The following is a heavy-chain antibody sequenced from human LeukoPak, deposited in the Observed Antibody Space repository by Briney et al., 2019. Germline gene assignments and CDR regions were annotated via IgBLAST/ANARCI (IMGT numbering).Heavy chain of an antibody. CDR2: IYSGGST. CDR3: ASSDYYDSSGYEYYFDY. D-gene: IGHD3-22*01. Sequence: PGGSLRLSCAASGFTVSSNYMSWVRQAPGKGLEWVSVIYSGGSTYYADSVKGRFTISRDNSKNTLYLQMNSLRAEDTAVYYCASSDYYDSSGYEYYFDYWGQGTLVTVSS. V-gene: IGHV3-53*01. J-gene: IGHJ4*02. CDR1: GFTVSSNY.